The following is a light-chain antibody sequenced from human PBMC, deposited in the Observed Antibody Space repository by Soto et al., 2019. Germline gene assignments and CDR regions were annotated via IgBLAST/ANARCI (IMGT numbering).Light chain of an antibody. J-gene: IGKJ1*01. CDR1: QSIYCN. CDR2: RAS. CDR3: LQYHNLWA. Sequence: EIVLTQSPGTVSLSPGESATLSCRASQSIYCNVAWYQHRPGQAPRLLIYRASTRAPGVPARFSGSGSGTEFTLTISSLQPEDFTVYSCLQYHNLWAFGQGTKVDIK. V-gene: IGKV3-15*01.